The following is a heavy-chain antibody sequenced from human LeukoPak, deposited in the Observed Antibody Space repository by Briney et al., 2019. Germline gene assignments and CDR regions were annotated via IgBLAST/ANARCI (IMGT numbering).Heavy chain of an antibody. CDR3: ARVKYNWNDVTSYYGMDV. J-gene: IGHJ6*02. CDR1: GVSISSYY. Sequence: SETLSLTCTVSGVSISSYYWSWIRQPPGKGLEWIGYIYYSGSTNYNPSLKSRVTISVDTSKNQFSLKLSSVTAADTAVYYCARVKYNWNDVTSYYGMDVWGQGTTVTVSS. V-gene: IGHV4-59*01. CDR2: IYYSGST. D-gene: IGHD1-20*01.